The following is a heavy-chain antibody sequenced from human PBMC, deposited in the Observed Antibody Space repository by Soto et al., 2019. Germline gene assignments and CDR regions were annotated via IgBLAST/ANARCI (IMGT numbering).Heavy chain of an antibody. CDR3: ASTDCSSTSCPNVDAFDI. V-gene: IGHV4-4*02. CDR2: IYHSGST. J-gene: IGHJ3*02. CDR1: GGSISSSNW. D-gene: IGHD2-2*01. Sequence: SETLSLTCAVSGGSISSSNWWSWVRQPPGKGLEWIGEIYHSGSTNYNPSLKSRVTISVDTSKNQFSLKLSSVTAADTAVYYCASTDCSSTSCPNVDAFDIWGQGTMVTVSS.